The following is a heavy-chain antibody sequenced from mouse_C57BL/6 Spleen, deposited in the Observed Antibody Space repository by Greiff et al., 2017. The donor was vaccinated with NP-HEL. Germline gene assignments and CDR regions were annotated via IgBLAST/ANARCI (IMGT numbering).Heavy chain of an antibody. CDR2: IDPSDSYT. D-gene: IGHD2-5*01. Sequence: QVQLQQPGAELVKPGASVKLSCKASGYTFTSYWMQWVKQRPGQGLEWIGEIDPSDSYTNYNQKFKGKATLTVDTSSSTAYMQLSSLTSEDSAVYYCARGGSNYVGYFDVWGTGTTVTVSS. J-gene: IGHJ1*03. V-gene: IGHV1-50*01. CDR1: GYTFTSYW. CDR3: ARGGSNYVGYFDV.